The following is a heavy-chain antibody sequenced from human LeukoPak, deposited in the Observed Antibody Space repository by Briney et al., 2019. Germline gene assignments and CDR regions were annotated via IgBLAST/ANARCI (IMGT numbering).Heavy chain of an antibody. CDR3: AADTSRGSYYYYCYMDV. D-gene: IGHD1-26*01. CDR1: GFTFTGSA. V-gene: IGHV1-58*02. CDR2: IVVGSGNT. Sequence: SVKVSCKASGFTFTGSAMQWVRQARGQRLEWIGWIVVGSGNTTYAQKFQERVTITRDMSTSAAYMELSSLRSEDTAVYYCAADTSRGSYYYYCYMDVWGKGTTVTVSS. J-gene: IGHJ6*03.